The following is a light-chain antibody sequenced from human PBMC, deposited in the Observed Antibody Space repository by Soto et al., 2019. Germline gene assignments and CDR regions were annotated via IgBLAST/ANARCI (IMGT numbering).Light chain of an antibody. V-gene: IGLV1-40*01. J-gene: IGLJ1*01. CDR1: SSNIGAGYD. CDR3: QSCDSSLSGSGV. CDR2: GNR. Sequence: QSVLTQPPSVSGAPGQRVTISCTGTSSNIGAGYDGHWYQQFPGAAPTILIYGNRNRPSGVPDRFSGSKSGTSASLAITGLQAEDEATYFCQSCDSSLSGSGVFGTGTKVTVL.